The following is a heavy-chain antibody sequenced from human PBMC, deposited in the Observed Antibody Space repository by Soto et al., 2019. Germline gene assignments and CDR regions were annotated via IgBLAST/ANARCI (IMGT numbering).Heavy chain of an antibody. Sequence: PSETLSLTCTVSGGSISSYYCSWIRQPPGKGLEWIGYIYYSGSTNYNPSLKSRVTISVDTSKNQFSLKLSSVTAADTAVYYCARGNNWNNFDYWGQGTLVTVSS. V-gene: IGHV4-59*08. CDR3: ARGNNWNNFDY. D-gene: IGHD1-1*01. CDR2: IYYSGST. CDR1: GGSISSYY. J-gene: IGHJ4*02.